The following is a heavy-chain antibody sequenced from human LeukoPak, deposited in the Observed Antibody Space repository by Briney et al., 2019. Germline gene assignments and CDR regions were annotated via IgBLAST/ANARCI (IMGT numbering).Heavy chain of an antibody. V-gene: IGHV5-51*01. D-gene: IGHD6-13*01. CDR3: ARPRYSSFSDAFEI. Sequence: GESLKISCKGSGYGFPTYWIAWVRQMPGKGLELMGIIYPGDSDTRYSPSFQGQVTISADKSISTAYLQWSGLKASDTAMYYCARPRYSSFSDAFEIWGQGTMVTVSS. CDR1: GYGFPTYW. J-gene: IGHJ3*02. CDR2: IYPGDSDT.